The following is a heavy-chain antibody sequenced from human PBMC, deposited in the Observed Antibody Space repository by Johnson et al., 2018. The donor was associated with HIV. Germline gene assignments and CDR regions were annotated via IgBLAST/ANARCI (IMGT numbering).Heavy chain of an antibody. CDR1: GFTFSSYA. V-gene: IGHV3-30*04. J-gene: IGHJ3*02. Sequence: VQLVESGGGVVQPGRSLRLSCAASGFTFSSYAMHWVRQAPGKGLEWVAVISYDGSNKYYADSVKGRFTISRDNSKNTLYLQMNSLRAEDTAVYYCARDTGGEYYNFWSGYARGRDAFDIWGQGTMVTVSS. D-gene: IGHD3-3*01. CDR2: ISYDGSNK. CDR3: ARDTGGEYYNFWSGYARGRDAFDI.